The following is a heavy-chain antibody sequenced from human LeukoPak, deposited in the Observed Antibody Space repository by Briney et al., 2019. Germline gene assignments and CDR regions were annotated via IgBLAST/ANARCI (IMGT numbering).Heavy chain of an antibody. CDR2: IYYSGST. CDR3: ARDLYSSSSHYYYYYMDV. Sequence: SETLSLTCAVYGGSFSSYYWGWIRQPPGKGLEWIGSIYYSGSTYYNPSLKSRVTISVDTSKNQFSLKLSSVTAADTAVYYCARDLYSSSSHYYYYYMDVWGKGTTVTVSS. CDR1: GGSFSSYY. D-gene: IGHD6-6*01. V-gene: IGHV4-39*07. J-gene: IGHJ6*03.